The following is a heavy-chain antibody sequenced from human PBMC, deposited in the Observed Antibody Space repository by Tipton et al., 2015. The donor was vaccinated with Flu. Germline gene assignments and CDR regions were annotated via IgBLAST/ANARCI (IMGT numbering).Heavy chain of an antibody. D-gene: IGHD1-14*01. CDR2: VVTSGST. CDR1: GDSINDYY. V-gene: IGHV4-4*07. Sequence: TLSLTCTVSGDSINDYYWNWIRQPAGKGLEWIGRVVTSGSTNYNPSLKSRVTMSIDTSKSQFSLNLNSVTDADTAVYYCARVKTTTWSNGMDVWGQGTSVTVSS. J-gene: IGHJ6*02. CDR3: ARVKTTTWSNGMDV.